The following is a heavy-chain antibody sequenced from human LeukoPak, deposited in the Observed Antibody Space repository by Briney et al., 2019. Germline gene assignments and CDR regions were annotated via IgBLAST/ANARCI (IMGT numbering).Heavy chain of an antibody. CDR2: IYHSGST. J-gene: IGHJ4*02. D-gene: IGHD5-18*01. Sequence: SETLSLTCAVSGGSISSGGYPWSWIRQPPGKGLEWIGYIYHSGSTYYNPSLKSRVTISVDRSKNQFSLKLSSVTAADTAVYYCAKSQGTAMALDYWGQGTLVTVSS. V-gene: IGHV4-30-2*01. CDR3: AKSQGTAMALDY. CDR1: GGSISSGGYP.